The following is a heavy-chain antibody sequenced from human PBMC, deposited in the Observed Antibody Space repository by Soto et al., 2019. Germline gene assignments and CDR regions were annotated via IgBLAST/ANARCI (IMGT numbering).Heavy chain of an antibody. V-gene: IGHV4-59*01. CDR2: IYYSGST. CDR3: ARDRNFGWFDP. Sequence: PSETLSLTCTVSGGSISSYYWSWIRQPPGKGLEWIGYIYYSGSTNYNPSLKSRVTISVDTSKNQFSLKLSSVTAADTAVYYCARDRNFGWFDPWGQGTLVTVSS. D-gene: IGHD1-7*01. J-gene: IGHJ5*02. CDR1: GGSISSYY.